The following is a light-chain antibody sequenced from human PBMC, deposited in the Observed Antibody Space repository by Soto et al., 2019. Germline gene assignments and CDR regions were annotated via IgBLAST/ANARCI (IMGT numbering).Light chain of an antibody. J-gene: IGKJ4*01. V-gene: IGKV3-20*01. CDR3: EQYGSTPLT. Sequence: EIVLTQSPGTLSLSPGERATLSCRASQSVANNYFAWYQQKPGQAHRFLMYDASSKATGIPDRFSGSGSGTDFTLTISRLEPEDFAVYYCEQYGSTPLTFGGGTQVQIK. CDR2: DAS. CDR1: QSVANNY.